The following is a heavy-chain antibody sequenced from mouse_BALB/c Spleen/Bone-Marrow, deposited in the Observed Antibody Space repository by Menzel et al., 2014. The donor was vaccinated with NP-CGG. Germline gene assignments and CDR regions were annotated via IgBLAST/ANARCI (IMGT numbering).Heavy chain of an antibody. CDR3: ARDYGSSYYAMDY. CDR1: GFSLTSYG. CDR2: IWAGGST. D-gene: IGHD1-1*01. Sequence: VKLQESGPGLVAPSQSLSITCTVSGFSLTSYGVHWVRQPPGKGLEWLGVIWAGGSTNYNSALMSRLSISKDNSKSQVFLKMNSLQTDYTAMYYCARDYGSSYYAMDYWGQGTSVTVSS. V-gene: IGHV2-9*02. J-gene: IGHJ4*01.